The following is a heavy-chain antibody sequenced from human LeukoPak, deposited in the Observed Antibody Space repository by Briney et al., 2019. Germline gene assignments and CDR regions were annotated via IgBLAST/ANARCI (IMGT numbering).Heavy chain of an antibody. J-gene: IGHJ4*02. CDR3: AYSGSYGHLGY. D-gene: IGHD1-26*01. Sequence: SETLSLTCTVSGGSISSSSNYWGWIRQPPGKGLEWIGTIYSTGNTYYNPSLKSRVTISVDTSKNQFSLRLSSVTAADTALYYCAYSGSYGHLGYWGQGIPVTVSS. V-gene: IGHV4-39*01. CDR1: GGSISSSSNY. CDR2: IYSTGNT.